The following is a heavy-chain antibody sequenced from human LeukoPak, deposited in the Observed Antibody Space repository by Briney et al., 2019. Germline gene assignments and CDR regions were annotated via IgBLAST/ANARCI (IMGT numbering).Heavy chain of an antibody. CDR3: ALRSDYYYYGMDV. Sequence: PSETLSLTCAVYGGSFSGYYWSWIRQPPGKGLEWIGEINHSGSTNYNPSLKSRVTISVDTSKNQFSLKLSSVTAADTAVYYCALRSDYYYYGMDVWGQGTTVTVSS. J-gene: IGHJ6*02. V-gene: IGHV4-34*01. D-gene: IGHD3-16*02. CDR1: GGSFSGYY. CDR2: INHSGST.